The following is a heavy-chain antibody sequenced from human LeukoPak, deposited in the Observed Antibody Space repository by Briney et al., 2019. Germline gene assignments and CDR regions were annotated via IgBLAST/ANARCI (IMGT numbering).Heavy chain of an antibody. CDR1: GDSVSSNSAA. CDR2: TYYRSKWYN. D-gene: IGHD2-2*01. CDR3: ARDVQYQLPDYYYYYYMDV. V-gene: IGHV6-1*01. Sequence: SQTLSLTCAISGDSVSSNSAAWNWIRQSPSRGLEWLGRTYYRSKWYNDYAVSVKSRITINPDTSKNQFSLQLNSVTPEDTAVYYCARDVQYQLPDYYYYYYMDVWGKGTTVTVSS. J-gene: IGHJ6*03.